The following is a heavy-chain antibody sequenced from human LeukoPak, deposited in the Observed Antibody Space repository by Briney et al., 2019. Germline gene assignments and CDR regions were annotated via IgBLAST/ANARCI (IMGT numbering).Heavy chain of an antibody. J-gene: IGHJ4*02. Sequence: GSSVKVSCKASGGTXTNLAINWVRQAPGQGLEWMGRIIPTTGLASYAQRFQGRVTITADKSTSTAYMELSSLRSEDTAVYYCARAPPRLDGYILYYWGQGTLVTVSS. CDR1: GGTXTNLA. D-gene: IGHD5-24*01. CDR2: IIPTTGLA. CDR3: ARAPPRLDGYILYY. V-gene: IGHV1-69*04.